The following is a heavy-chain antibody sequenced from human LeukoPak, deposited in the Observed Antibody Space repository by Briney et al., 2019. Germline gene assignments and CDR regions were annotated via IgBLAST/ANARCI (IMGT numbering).Heavy chain of an antibody. D-gene: IGHD3-22*01. J-gene: IGHJ6*04. CDR3: ARAGRTYYYDSSGYPPSTTRADV. Sequence: SETLSLTCTVSGGSISSYYWSWIRQPAGKGLEWIGRIYTSGSTNYNPSLKSRVTMSVDTSKNQFSLKLSSVTAADTAVYYCARAGRTYYYDSSGYPPSTTRADVWGKGTTVTVSS. CDR1: GGSISSYY. V-gene: IGHV4-4*07. CDR2: IYTSGST.